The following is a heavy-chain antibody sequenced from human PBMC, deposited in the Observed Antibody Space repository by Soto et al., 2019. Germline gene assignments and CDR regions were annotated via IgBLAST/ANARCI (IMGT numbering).Heavy chain of an antibody. CDR3: ARAWSYSGSPFDY. J-gene: IGHJ4*02. Sequence: SETLSLTCAVYGGSFSGYYWSWIRQPPGKGLEWIGEINHSGSTNYNPSLKSRVTISVDTSKNQFSLKLSSVTAADTAVYYCARAWSYSGSPFDYWGQGTLVTVSS. V-gene: IGHV4-34*01. CDR1: GGSFSGYY. CDR2: INHSGST. D-gene: IGHD1-26*01.